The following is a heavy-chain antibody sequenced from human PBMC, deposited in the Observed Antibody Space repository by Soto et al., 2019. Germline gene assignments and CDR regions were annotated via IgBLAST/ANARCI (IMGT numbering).Heavy chain of an antibody. Sequence: GGSLRLSCAASGFTFSSYSMNWVRQAPGKGLERVSSISSSSSYIYYADSVKGRFTISRDNAKNSLYLQMNSLRAEDTAVYYCARDERFLEWFPSRYYYYYMDVWGKGTTVTVSS. J-gene: IGHJ6*03. V-gene: IGHV3-21*01. CDR2: ISSSSSYI. CDR3: ARDERFLEWFPSRYYYYYMDV. D-gene: IGHD3-3*01. CDR1: GFTFSSYS.